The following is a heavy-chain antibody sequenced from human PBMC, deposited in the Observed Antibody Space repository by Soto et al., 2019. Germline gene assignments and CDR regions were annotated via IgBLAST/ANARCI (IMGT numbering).Heavy chain of an antibody. CDR3: ARDGGFREHGWFDP. V-gene: IGHV4-59*01. CDR2: SYYSGST. D-gene: IGHD3-16*01. Sequence: LPLTCTVSGGPISSYSWSWIRQPPGKGLEWIGYSYYSGSTNYNPSLKSRVTISVDTSKIQFSLKLSSVTAADTAVYYCARDGGFREHGWFDPWGQGTLVTVSS. CDR1: GGPISSYS. J-gene: IGHJ5*02.